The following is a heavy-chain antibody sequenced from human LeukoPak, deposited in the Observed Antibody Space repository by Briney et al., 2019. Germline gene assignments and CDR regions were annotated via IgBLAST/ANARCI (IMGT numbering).Heavy chain of an antibody. J-gene: IGHJ5*02. CDR1: GFTFKNYA. Sequence: GGFLRLSCAASGFTFKNYAMNWVRQAPGKGLEWVSGINGAGDGIYYADSVKGRFTISRDNSKNTLYLQINTLRAEDTAVYYCAKDRPNGMDLWGQGTLLTVSS. D-gene: IGHD2-8*01. CDR3: AKDRPNGMDL. CDR2: INGAGDGI. V-gene: IGHV3-23*01.